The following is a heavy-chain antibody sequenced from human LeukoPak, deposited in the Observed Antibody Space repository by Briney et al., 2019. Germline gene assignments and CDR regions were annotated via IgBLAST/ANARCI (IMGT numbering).Heavy chain of an antibody. CDR3: AKGWSSGYYYSLDY. CDR1: GFTFSSYG. Sequence: GRSLRLSCAASGFTFSSYGMHWVRQAPGKGLEWVAVISYDGSNKYYADSVKGRFTISRDNPKNTLYLQMNSLRAEDTAVYYCAKGWSSGYYYSLDYWGQGTLVTVSS. J-gene: IGHJ4*02. CDR2: ISYDGSNK. D-gene: IGHD3-22*01. V-gene: IGHV3-30*18.